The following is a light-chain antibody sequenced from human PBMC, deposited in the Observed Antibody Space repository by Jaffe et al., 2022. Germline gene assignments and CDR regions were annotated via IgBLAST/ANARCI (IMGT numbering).Light chain of an antibody. CDR2: AAS. Sequence: EIVLTQSPGTLSLSPGERATLSCRASQSVSSTYLAWYQQKPGQAPRLLIYAASSRATGIPDRFSGSGSGTDFTLTISRLEPEDFAVYYCQHYGSSFRYTFGQGTKLEIK. CDR3: QHYGSSFRYT. V-gene: IGKV3-20*01. J-gene: IGKJ2*01. CDR1: QSVSSTY.